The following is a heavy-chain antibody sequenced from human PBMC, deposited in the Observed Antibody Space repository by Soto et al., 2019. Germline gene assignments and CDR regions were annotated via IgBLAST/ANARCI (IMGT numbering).Heavy chain of an antibody. CDR3: ARAHYYDSSGYYYAAY. CDR1: GFTVSSNY. CDR2: ISYDGSNK. D-gene: IGHD3-22*01. V-gene: IGHV3-30-3*01. J-gene: IGHJ4*02. Sequence: GGSLRLSCAASGFTVSSNYMSWVRQAPGKGLEWVAVISYDGSNKYYADSVKGRFTISRDNSKNTLYLQMNSLRAEDTAVYYCARAHYYDSSGYYYAAYWGQGTLVTVSS.